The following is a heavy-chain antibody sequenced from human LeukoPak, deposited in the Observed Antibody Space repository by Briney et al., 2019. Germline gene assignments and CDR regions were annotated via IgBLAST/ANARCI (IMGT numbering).Heavy chain of an antibody. D-gene: IGHD2-2*01. V-gene: IGHV3-74*01. CDR3: VRGYCTGTSCYSRGVPDY. Sequence: GGSLRLSCAVSGFTFNNYWMHWVRQAPGKGLVWVSRINGDGRSTSYADSVRGRFTISRDNAKNTLYLQMKSLRVEDTAVYHCVRGYCTGTSCYSRGVPDYWGQGTLVTVSS. J-gene: IGHJ4*02. CDR1: GFTFNNYW. CDR2: INGDGRST.